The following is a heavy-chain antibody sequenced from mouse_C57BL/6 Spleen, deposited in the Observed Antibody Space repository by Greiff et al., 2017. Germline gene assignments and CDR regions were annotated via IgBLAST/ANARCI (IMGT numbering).Heavy chain of an antibody. V-gene: IGHV1-82*01. Sequence: QVQLQQSGPELVKPGASVKISCKASGYAFSSSWMNWVKQRPGKGLEWIGRIYPGDGDTNYNGKFKGKATLTADKSSSTAYMQLSSLTSEDSAVYFCARRPDYFDYWGQGTPLTVSS. CDR3: ARRPDYFDY. CDR1: GYAFSSSW. CDR2: IYPGDGDT. J-gene: IGHJ2*01.